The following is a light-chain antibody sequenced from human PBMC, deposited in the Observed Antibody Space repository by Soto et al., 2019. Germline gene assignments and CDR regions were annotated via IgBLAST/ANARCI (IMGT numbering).Light chain of an antibody. Sequence: QSALTQPPSASGSPGQSVTISCTGTSSDVGGYKYVSWYQQHPGKAPKLIIYEVNKRPSGVPDRFSGSKSGNTASLTVSRLQAEDEADYYCSSYAGSNNVVFGGGTKLTVL. CDR2: EVN. CDR3: SSYAGSNNVV. J-gene: IGLJ2*01. CDR1: SSDVGGYKY. V-gene: IGLV2-8*01.